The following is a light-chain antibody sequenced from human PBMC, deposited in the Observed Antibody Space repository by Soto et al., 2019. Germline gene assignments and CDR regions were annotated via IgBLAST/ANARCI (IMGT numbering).Light chain of an antibody. CDR1: QSVSSS. Sequence: EVVMTQSPATLSLSPGERAILSCRASQSVSSSLAWYQQKPGQAPRLLIYGASTRAAGIPDRFSGSGSETEFTLTISSLQAEDFAIYYCQQYNNWWTFGQGTKVEIK. CDR3: QQYNNWWT. CDR2: GAS. V-gene: IGKV3-15*01. J-gene: IGKJ1*01.